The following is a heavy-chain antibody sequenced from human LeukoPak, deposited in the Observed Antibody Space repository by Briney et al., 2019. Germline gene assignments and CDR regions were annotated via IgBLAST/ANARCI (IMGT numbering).Heavy chain of an antibody. V-gene: IGHV5-51*01. CDR3: ARHLDYGDYVNWFDP. Sequence: GESLKISCKGSGYSFTSYWIGWVRQMPGKGLEWMGIIYPGDSDTRYSPSIQGTVTISAAKSISTAYLQWSSLKASDTAMYYCARHLDYGDYVNWFDPWGQGTLVTVSS. CDR2: IYPGDSDT. D-gene: IGHD4-17*01. CDR1: GYSFTSYW. J-gene: IGHJ5*02.